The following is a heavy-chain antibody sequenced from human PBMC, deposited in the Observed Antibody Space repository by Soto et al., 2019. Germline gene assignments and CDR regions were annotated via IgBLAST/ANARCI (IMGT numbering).Heavy chain of an antibody. CDR2: IVVGSGNT. CDR3: AADPELKIAYYHWFDH. V-gene: IGHV1-58*02. J-gene: IGHJ5*02. CDR1: GFTFTSSA. Sequence: QMQLVQSGPEVKKPGTSVKVSCKASGFTFTSSAMQWVRQARGQRLEWIGWIVVGSGNTNYEQKFQEGVTITRDMSTITAYMELSSLRSEVTTVYYFAADPELKIAYYHWFDHWGQGTLVTVSS. D-gene: IGHD2-21*01.